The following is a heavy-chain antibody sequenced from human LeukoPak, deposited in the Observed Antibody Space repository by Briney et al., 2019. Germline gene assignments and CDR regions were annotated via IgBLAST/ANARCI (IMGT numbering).Heavy chain of an antibody. CDR3: ARERREISRQQLVPGYYFDY. CDR1: GGSISSSNW. V-gene: IGHV4-4*02. CDR2: IYHSGST. Sequence: PSETLSLTCAVSGGSISSSNWWSWVRQPPGKGLEWIGEIYHSGSTNYNPSLKSRVTISVDTSKNQFSLKLSSVTAADTAVYYCARERREISRQQLVPGYYFDYWGQGTLVTVSS. D-gene: IGHD6-13*01. J-gene: IGHJ4*02.